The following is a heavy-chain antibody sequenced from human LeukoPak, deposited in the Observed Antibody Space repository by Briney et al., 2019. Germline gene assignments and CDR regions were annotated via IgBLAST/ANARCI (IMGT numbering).Heavy chain of an antibody. J-gene: IGHJ4*02. CDR2: IRSKANGGTT. Sequence: GGSLRLSCAASGFTFSSYGMHWVRQAPGKGLEWVGIIRSKANGGTTKYAASVKGRFTISRDDSKSIAYLQMNSLKTEDTAVYYCTRAGVEWGQGTLVTVSS. V-gene: IGHV3-49*04. CDR1: GFTFSSYG. CDR3: TRAGVE.